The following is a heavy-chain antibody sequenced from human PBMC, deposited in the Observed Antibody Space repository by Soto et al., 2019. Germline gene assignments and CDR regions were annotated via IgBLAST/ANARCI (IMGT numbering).Heavy chain of an antibody. CDR2: INHSGST. V-gene: IGHV4-39*07. D-gene: IGHD3-10*01. CDR3: ARGPTTYYYGSGSYGWFDP. J-gene: IGHJ5*02. Sequence: SETLSLTCTVSGGSISSGGYYWSWIRQPPGKGLEWLGEINHSGSTNYTPSLKSRVTISVDTSKNQFSLKLSSVTAADTAVYYCARGPTTYYYGSGSYGWFDPWGQGTLVTVSS. CDR1: GGSISSGGYY.